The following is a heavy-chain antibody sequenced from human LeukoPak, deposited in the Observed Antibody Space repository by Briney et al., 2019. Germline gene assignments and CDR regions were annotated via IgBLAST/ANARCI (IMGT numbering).Heavy chain of an antibody. D-gene: IGHD3-22*01. CDR3: ATAADSSGYYSHWYFDL. CDR2: ISGSGGST. V-gene: IGHV3-23*01. CDR1: GFTFNSYS. J-gene: IGHJ2*01. Sequence: PGGSLRLSCAASGFTFNSYSMSWVRQAPGKGLEWVSAISGSGGSTYYADSVKGRFTISRDNSKNTLYLQMNSLRAEDTAVYYCATAADSSGYYSHWYFDLWGRGTLVTVSS.